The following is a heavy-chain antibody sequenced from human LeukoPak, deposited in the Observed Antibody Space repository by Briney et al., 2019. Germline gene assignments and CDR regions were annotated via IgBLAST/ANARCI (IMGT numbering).Heavy chain of an antibody. CDR3: ARGKYYYDSTGYYPGGDY. J-gene: IGHJ4*02. CDR2: IKQDGSEK. Sequence: AGGSLRLSCAASGFSFSTYGMHWVRQAPGKGLEWVANIKQDGSEKYYVDSMKGRFTISRDNAKNSLYLQMNSLRAEDTAVYYCARGKYYYDSTGYYPGGDYWGQGTLVTVSS. CDR1: GFSFSTYG. V-gene: IGHV3-7*01. D-gene: IGHD3-22*01.